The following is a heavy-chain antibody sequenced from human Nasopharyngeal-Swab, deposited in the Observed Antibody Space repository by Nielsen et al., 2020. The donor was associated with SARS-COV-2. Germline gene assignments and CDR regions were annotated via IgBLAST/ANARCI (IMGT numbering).Heavy chain of an antibody. CDR2: IYTSGNT. D-gene: IGHD3-22*01. V-gene: IGHV4-61*02. J-gene: IGHJ3*02. CDR3: ARAPPESYYDSSGYPPGGVFDI. Sequence: SETLSLTCTVSGGSISSGNYYWTWIRQPAGKGLEWIGRIYTSGNTNYNPSLKSRVTISRDTSKNHFSLKLNSVTAADTAMYYCARAPPESYYDSSGYPPGGVFDIWGQGTMVTVSS. CDR1: GGSISSGNYY.